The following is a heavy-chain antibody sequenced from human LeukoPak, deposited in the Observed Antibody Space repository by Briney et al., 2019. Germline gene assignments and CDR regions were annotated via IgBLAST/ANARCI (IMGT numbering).Heavy chain of an antibody. V-gene: IGHV3-23*01. J-gene: IGHJ3*02. CDR2: IGGGGSDT. CDR3: AKDVFHWAFDI. CDR1: GFNFWNTG. Sequence: PGGSLRLSCAVSGFNFWNTGRSWVRQAPGKGLEWVSAIGGGGSDTRYTDSVVGRFTLSRDISRNILYLQMNSLRAEDTAIYFCAKDVFHWAFDIWGQGTMVTVSA. D-gene: IGHD1-1*01.